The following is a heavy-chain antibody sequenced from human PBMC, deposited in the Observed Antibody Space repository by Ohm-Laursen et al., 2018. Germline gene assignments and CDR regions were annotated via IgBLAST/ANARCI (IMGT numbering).Heavy chain of an antibody. Sequence: SDTLSLTCGVSGYSISSSNWWGWIRQPPGKGLEWIGYIYYSGSTNYNPSLKSRVTISVDTSKNQFSLKLSSVTAADTAVYYCARLYCSGGSCYPEYFDYWGQGTLVTVSS. D-gene: IGHD2-15*01. CDR3: ARLYCSGGSCYPEYFDY. CDR1: GYSISSSNW. J-gene: IGHJ4*02. CDR2: IYYSGST. V-gene: IGHV4-28*01.